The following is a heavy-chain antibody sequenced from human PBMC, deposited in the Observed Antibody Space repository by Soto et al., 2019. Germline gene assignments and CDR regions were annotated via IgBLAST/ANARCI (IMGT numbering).Heavy chain of an antibody. Sequence: QVQLVQSVAEVKKPGSSVKVSCKASGGTFSSYAISWVRQAPGQGLEWMGGIIPIFGTANYAQKFQGRVTITADESTSTAYMELSSLRSEDTAVYYCASATYCSSTSCYFYYYYYGMDVWGQGTTVTVSS. CDR2: IIPIFGTA. J-gene: IGHJ6*02. CDR1: GGTFSSYA. V-gene: IGHV1-69*01. D-gene: IGHD2-2*01. CDR3: ASATYCSSTSCYFYYYYYGMDV.